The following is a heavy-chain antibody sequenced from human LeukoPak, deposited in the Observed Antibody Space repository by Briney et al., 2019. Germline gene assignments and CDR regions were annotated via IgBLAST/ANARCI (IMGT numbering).Heavy chain of an antibody. CDR2: IYTSGGT. J-gene: IGHJ5*02. CDR3: ARDSGTTGEVKFDP. V-gene: IGHV4-4*07. Sequence: SETLSLTCTVSGGSITTYYWSWIRQPAGKGLEWIGRIYTSGGTDYNPSLKSRVIMSVDTSKNHLSLKLTSVTAADTAVYYCARDSGTTGEVKFDPWGQGILVTVSS. CDR1: GGSITTYY. D-gene: IGHD3-10*01.